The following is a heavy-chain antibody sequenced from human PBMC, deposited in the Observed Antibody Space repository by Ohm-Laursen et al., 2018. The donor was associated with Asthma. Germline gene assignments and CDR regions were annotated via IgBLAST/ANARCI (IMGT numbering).Heavy chain of an antibody. D-gene: IGHD3-3*01. V-gene: IGHV3-30*03. CDR3: ARDNFAFWIGSPPDY. J-gene: IGHJ4*02. CDR1: GFTFSSYA. CDR2: ISYDGSNI. Sequence: SLRLSCAATGFTFSSYAMHWVRQAPGKGLEWVAFISYDGSNIYYGDSVKGRFTVFRDNSNYILYLQMNSLRAEDTAVYYCARDNFAFWIGSPPDYWGQGTLVTVSS.